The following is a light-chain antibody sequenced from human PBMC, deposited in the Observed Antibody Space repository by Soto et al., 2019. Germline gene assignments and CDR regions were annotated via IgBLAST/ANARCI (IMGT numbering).Light chain of an antibody. CDR2: AAS. Sequence: DIQMTQSPSSLSASVGDRVTITCRASQSISSYLNWYQQKPGKAPKLLIYAASSLQSGVPSRFSGSGSGTNFTLTISSLKPEDFATYTWNQGNNTLPPFGQGPRLEIK. V-gene: IGKV1-39*01. J-gene: IGKJ5*01. CDR3: NQGNNTLPP. CDR1: QSISSY.